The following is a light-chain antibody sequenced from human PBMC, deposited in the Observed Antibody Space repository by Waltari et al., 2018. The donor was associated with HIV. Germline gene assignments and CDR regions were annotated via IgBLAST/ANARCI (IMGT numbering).Light chain of an antibody. CDR2: GAS. CDR1: QSVGSTY. CDR3: QNYNSAPFT. J-gene: IGKJ3*01. V-gene: IGKV3-20*01. Sequence: EIVLTQSPGTLSLSPGDRATLSCRASQSVGSTYLAWYQQKSGQAPRLLIYGASSRATGIPDRFSGSGSGTDFTLTINSLQPEDVATYYCQNYNSAPFTFGPGTKVDIE.